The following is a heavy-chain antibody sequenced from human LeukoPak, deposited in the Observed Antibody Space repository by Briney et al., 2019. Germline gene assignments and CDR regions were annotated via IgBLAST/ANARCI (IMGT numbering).Heavy chain of an antibody. D-gene: IGHD3-22*01. Sequence: SETLSLTCAVSGGSISGYYWSWIRQPPGKRLECIGYIHYTRSTNYNPPLQSQVTISLDTSKNQFSLRLRSVSAADTAVYYCARLGYCYDTHCLPDYWGQGILVTVSS. CDR2: IHYTRST. CDR1: GGSISGYY. V-gene: IGHV4-59*01. CDR3: ARLGYCYDTHCLPDY. J-gene: IGHJ4*02.